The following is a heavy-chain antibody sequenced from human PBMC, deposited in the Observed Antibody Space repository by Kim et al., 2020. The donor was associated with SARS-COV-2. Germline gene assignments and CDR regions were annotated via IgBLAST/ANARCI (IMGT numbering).Heavy chain of an antibody. J-gene: IGHJ4*02. V-gene: IGHV3-49*04. Sequence: GGSLRLSCTGSGFTFGDYAINWVRQAPGKGLEWVGFIRDKGYGETTSYAASVAARFTISRDDSKSIAYLEMNSLKVEDTAVYYCTPMGPKNSPAVWWGQGTLLTVAS. CDR3: TPMGPKNSPAVW. CDR1: GFTFGDYA. CDR2: IRDKGYGETT.